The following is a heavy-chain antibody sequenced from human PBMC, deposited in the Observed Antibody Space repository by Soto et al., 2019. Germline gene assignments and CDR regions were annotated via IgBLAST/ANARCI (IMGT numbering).Heavy chain of an antibody. CDR3: ARSPSGDYDYNFDY. Sequence: QVQLQESGPGLVKPSETLSLTCTVSGGSISSYYWSWIRQPPGKGLEWIGYIYYSGSTNYNPSLKSRVTISVDTSKNQFSLKLSSVTAADTAVYYCARSPSGDYDYNFDYWGQGTLVTVSS. CDR1: GGSISSYY. V-gene: IGHV4-59*01. J-gene: IGHJ4*02. CDR2: IYYSGST. D-gene: IGHD5-12*01.